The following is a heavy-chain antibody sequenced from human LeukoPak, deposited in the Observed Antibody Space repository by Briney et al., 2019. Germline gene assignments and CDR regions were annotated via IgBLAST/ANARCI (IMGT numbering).Heavy chain of an antibody. CDR2: IYTSGST. J-gene: IGHJ4*02. Sequence: SQTLSLTCTVSGGSISSGSYYWSWIRQPAGKGLEWIGRIYTSGSTNYNPSLKSRVTISVDRSKNQFSLKLSSVTAADTAVYYCARDGSEGSYTRPYYFDYWGQGTLVTVSS. V-gene: IGHV4-61*02. D-gene: IGHD1-26*01. CDR3: ARDGSEGSYTRPYYFDY. CDR1: GGSISSGSYY.